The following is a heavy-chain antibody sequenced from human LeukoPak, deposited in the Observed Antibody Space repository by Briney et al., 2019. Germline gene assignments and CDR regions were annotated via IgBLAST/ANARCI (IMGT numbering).Heavy chain of an antibody. CDR3: VRTAGREGGD. J-gene: IGHJ4*02. V-gene: IGHV3-11*06. D-gene: IGHD3-16*01. CDR1: GFTFSDNY. Sequence: GGSLRLSCAASGFTFSDNYMSWIRQAPGKELEWVSYISATSTDTNYADSVKGRFSVSRDNARNSLYLQMNSLRAEDTAVYYCVRTAGREGGDWGQGTLVTVSS. CDR2: ISATSTDT.